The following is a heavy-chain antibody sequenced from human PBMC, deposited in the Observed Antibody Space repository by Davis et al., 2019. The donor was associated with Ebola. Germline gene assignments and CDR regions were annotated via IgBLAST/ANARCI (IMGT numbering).Heavy chain of an antibody. CDR2: IRQDGSEK. Sequence: PGGSQRLSCAASGFSFSSHWMSWVRQAPGKGLEWVANIRQDGSEKHYVDSVKGRFTISRDNAKNSLYLQMNSLRAEDTAVYYCAREAVWRFDPWGQGTLVTVSS. CDR3: AREAVWRFDP. D-gene: IGHD3-16*01. V-gene: IGHV3-7*03. J-gene: IGHJ5*02. CDR1: GFSFSSHW.